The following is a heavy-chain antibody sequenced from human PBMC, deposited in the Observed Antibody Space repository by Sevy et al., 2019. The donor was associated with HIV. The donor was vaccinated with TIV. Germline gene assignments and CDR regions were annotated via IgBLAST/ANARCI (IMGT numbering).Heavy chain of an antibody. CDR1: GFTFSSYA. D-gene: IGHD6-19*01. V-gene: IGHV3-23*01. J-gene: IGHJ4*02. Sequence: GGSLRLSCAAPGFTFSSYAMSWVRQAPGKGLEWVSAISGSGGSTYYADSVKGRFTISRDNSKNTLYLQMNSLRAEDTAVYYCAKTGIDSSGWSFYFDYWGQGTLVTVSS. CDR2: ISGSGGST. CDR3: AKTGIDSSGWSFYFDY.